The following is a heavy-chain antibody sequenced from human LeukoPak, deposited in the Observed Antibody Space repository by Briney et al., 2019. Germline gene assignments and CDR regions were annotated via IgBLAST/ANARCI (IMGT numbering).Heavy chain of an antibody. V-gene: IGHV4-4*07. J-gene: IGHJ5*02. Sequence: PSETLSLTCTVSGGSISSYYWSWIRQPAGKGLEWLGRIYTSGSTNYNPSLKSRVTMSVDTSKNQFSLKLSSVTAADTAVYYCARDGRIAVAGNWFDPWGQGTLVTVSS. CDR1: GGSISSYY. D-gene: IGHD6-19*01. CDR2: IYTSGST. CDR3: ARDGRIAVAGNWFDP.